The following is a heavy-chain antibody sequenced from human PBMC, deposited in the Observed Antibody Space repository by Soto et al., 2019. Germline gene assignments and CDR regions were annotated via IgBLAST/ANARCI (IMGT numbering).Heavy chain of an antibody. J-gene: IGHJ4*02. CDR2: ILYDGSNK. CDR1: GFTFSSYA. Sequence: GGSLRLSCAASGFTFSSYAMHWVRQAPGKGLEWVAVILYDGSNKYYADSVKGRFTISRDNSKNTLYLQMNSLRAEDTAVYYCAVGGRRITMVRGVTSWGQGTLVTVSS. CDR3: AVGGRRITMVRGVTS. D-gene: IGHD3-10*01. V-gene: IGHV3-30-3*01.